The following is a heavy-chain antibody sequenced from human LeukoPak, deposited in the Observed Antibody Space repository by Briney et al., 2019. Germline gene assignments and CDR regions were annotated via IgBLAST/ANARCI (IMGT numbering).Heavy chain of an antibody. Sequence: PGGSLRLSCAASGFTFNNYYMNWVRQVPGKGLEWVAVISHHVNVKFYADSVKGRLTISRDNSAKTVYLQMNSLRPDDAAVYYCARGYDFWSGYYDYWGQGTLVTVSS. J-gene: IGHJ4*02. CDR2: ISHHVNVK. V-gene: IGHV3-30-3*01. D-gene: IGHD3-3*01. CDR3: ARGYDFWSGYYDY. CDR1: GFTFNNYY.